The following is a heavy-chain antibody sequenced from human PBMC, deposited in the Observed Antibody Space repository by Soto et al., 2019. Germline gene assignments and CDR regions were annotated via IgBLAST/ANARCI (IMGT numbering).Heavy chain of an antibody. J-gene: IGHJ3*02. CDR1: GFTFSSYS. CDR3: ARDAVPYYYDSSGYYPAGGAFDI. Sequence: LRLSCAASGFTFSSYSMNWVRQAPGKGLEWVSSISSSSSYIYYADAVKGRFTISRDNAKNSLYLQMNSLRAEDTAVYYCARDAVPYYYDSSGYYPAGGAFDIWGQGTMVTVSS. CDR2: ISSSSSYI. V-gene: IGHV3-21*01. D-gene: IGHD3-22*01.